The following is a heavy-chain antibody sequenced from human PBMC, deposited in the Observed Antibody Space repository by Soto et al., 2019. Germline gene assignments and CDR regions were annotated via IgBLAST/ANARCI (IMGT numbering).Heavy chain of an antibody. V-gene: IGHV1-18*01. CDR2: ISAYNDNT. D-gene: IGHD3-10*01. Sequence: QVPLVQSGAEVKKPGASVKVSCKASGYTFTSYGISWVRQAPGQGLEWMGWISAYNDNTNYAQKLQGRVTMTTDTSTSTAYMELRSLRSDDTAVYYCARGNYGSGSYWYSPTNFDYWGQGTLVTVSS. CDR1: GYTFTSYG. J-gene: IGHJ4*02. CDR3: ARGNYGSGSYWYSPTNFDY.